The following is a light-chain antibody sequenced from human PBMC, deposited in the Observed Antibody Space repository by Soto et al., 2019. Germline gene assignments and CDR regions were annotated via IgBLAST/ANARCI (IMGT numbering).Light chain of an antibody. CDR3: SSYTSSSAYV. J-gene: IGLJ1*01. Sequence: QSALTQPASVSGSPGQSITISCTGTSSDVGGYNYVSWYQQHPGKAPKLMIYDVNNRPSGGSNRFSGSKSGSTASLTISWLQADDEADYYCSSYTSSSAYVFGTGTKLTVL. V-gene: IGLV2-14*01. CDR2: DVN. CDR1: SSDVGGYNY.